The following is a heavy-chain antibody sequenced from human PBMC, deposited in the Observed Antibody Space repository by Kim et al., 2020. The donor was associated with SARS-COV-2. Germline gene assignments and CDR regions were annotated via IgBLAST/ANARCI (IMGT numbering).Heavy chain of an antibody. V-gene: IGHV3-48*03. D-gene: IGHD3-3*01. J-gene: IGHJ4*02. Sequence: SVKGRFTIARDNAKKSLYLQMNSLRAEDTAVYYCASTPSVLRFLEWYRFEYWGQGTLVTVSS. CDR3: ASTPSVLRFLEWYRFEY.